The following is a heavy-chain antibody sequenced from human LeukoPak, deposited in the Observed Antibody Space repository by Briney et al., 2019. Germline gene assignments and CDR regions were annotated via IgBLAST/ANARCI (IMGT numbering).Heavy chain of an antibody. D-gene: IGHD3-22*01. CDR3: TTDEYYDSSGYYYGLEFDY. J-gene: IGHJ4*02. CDR2: IKSKTDGGTT. Sequence: PGGSLGLSCAASGFTFSNAWMSWVRQAPGKGLEWVGRIKSKTDGGTTDYAAPVKGRFTISRDDSKNTLYLQMNSLKTEDTAVYYCTTDEYYDSSGYYYGLEFDYWGQGTLVTVSS. V-gene: IGHV3-15*01. CDR1: GFTFSNAW.